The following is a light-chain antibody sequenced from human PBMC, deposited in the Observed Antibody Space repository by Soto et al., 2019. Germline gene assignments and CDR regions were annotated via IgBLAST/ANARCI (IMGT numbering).Light chain of an antibody. CDR1: QGISSY. J-gene: IGKJ4*01. CDR3: QQLNSYPPT. Sequence: DIQLTQSPSFLSASVGDRVTITCRASQGISSYLAWYQQKPGKAPKLLIYAASTFQSGVPSRFSGSGAGTEFTLTISSLQPEDFATDYCQQLNSYPPTFGGGTKVEIK. CDR2: AAS. V-gene: IGKV1-9*01.